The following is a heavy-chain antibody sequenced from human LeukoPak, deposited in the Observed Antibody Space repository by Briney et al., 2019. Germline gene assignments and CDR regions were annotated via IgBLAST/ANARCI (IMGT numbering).Heavy chain of an antibody. CDR2: INPDVSEK. CDR3: ARDKVVGPTMFDS. CDR1: GFIPSNCW. D-gene: IGHD1-26*01. Sequence: GGSRRLSCAGSGFIPSNCWMVWVRRALVKGLEGVANINPDVSEKHYVDFLKGRFTISRDNAKNSLYVQINSLRAEDTAVYYCARDKVVGPTMFDSWCNQTLVTVSS. J-gene: IGHJ5*01. V-gene: IGHV3-7*01.